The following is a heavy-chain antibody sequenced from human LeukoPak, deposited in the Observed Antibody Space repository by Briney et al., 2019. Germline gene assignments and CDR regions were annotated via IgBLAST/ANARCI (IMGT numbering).Heavy chain of an antibody. CDR1: GGSFSGYY. J-gene: IGHJ4*02. V-gene: IGHV4-34*01. CDR3: ARAGYSRPIDY. Sequence: SETLSLTCAVYGGSFSGYYWSWIRQPPGKGLEWIGEINHSGSTNYNPSLKRRVTISVDTSKNQFSLKLSSVTAADTAVYYCARAGYSRPIDYWGQGTLVTVSS. CDR2: INHSGST. D-gene: IGHD5-12*01.